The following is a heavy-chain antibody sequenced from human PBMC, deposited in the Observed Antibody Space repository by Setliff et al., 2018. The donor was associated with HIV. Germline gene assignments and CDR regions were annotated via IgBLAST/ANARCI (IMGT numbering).Heavy chain of an antibody. D-gene: IGHD3-22*01. CDR3: ARPNYYDSSGSFDY. J-gene: IGHJ4*02. CDR2: ISSSGTTI. Sequence: LSLTCAVSGYSISSGYYWGWIRQPPGKGLEWVSYISSSGTTIYYADSVKGRFTISRDNAKNSLYLQMSSLRAEDTAVYYCARPNYYDSSGSFDYWGQGTLVTVSS. V-gene: IGHV3-11*04. CDR1: GYSISSGYY.